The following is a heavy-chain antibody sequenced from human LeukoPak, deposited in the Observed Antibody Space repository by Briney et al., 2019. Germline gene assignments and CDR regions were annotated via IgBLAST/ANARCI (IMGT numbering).Heavy chain of an antibody. CDR1: GFTFDDYA. CDR2: ISWNSGSI. Sequence: PGRSLRLSCAASGFTFDDYAMHWVRQAPGKGLEWVSGISWNSGSIGYADSVKGRFTISRDNAKNSLYLQMNSLRAEDTAVYYCARDYSNYVDYWGQGTLVTVSS. V-gene: IGHV3-9*01. CDR3: ARDYSNYVDY. D-gene: IGHD4-11*01. J-gene: IGHJ4*02.